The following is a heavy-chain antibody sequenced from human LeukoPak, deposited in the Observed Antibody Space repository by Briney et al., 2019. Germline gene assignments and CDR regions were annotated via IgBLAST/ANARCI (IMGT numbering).Heavy chain of an antibody. J-gene: IGHJ3*02. D-gene: IGHD6-13*01. CDR1: GYTFTGYY. CDR2: INPNSGGT. Sequence: ASLKVSCKASGYTFTGYYMHWVRQAPGQGLEWMGWINPNSGGTNYAQKFQGRVTMTRDTSISTAYMELSRLRSDDTAVYYCARGLAAAYDAFDIWGQGTMVTVSS. CDR3: ARGLAAAYDAFDI. V-gene: IGHV1-2*02.